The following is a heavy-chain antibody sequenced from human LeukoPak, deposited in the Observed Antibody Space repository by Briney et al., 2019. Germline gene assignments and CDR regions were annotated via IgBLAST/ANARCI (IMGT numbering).Heavy chain of an antibody. CDR3: ARVDGRFLEWLPFDY. V-gene: IGHV1-46*01. CDR1: GYTFTSYY. J-gene: IGHJ4*02. CDR2: IYPSGGST. Sequence: GASVKVSCKASGYTFTSYYMHWVRQAPGQGLEWMGIIYPSGGSTSYAQKFQGRVTMTRDTSTSTVYMELSSLRSEDTAVYYCARVDGRFLEWLPFDYWGQGTLVTVSS. D-gene: IGHD3-3*01.